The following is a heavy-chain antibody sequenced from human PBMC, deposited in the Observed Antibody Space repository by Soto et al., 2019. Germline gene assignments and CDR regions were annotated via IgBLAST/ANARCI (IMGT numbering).Heavy chain of an antibody. V-gene: IGHV4-39*01. Sequence: SETLSLICSVSGGSISSSSYYWGWIRQPPGKGLEWIGSIYYSGSIYYNPSLKSRVTISVDTSKNQFSLKLSSVTAAETAVYYCARQSSGWYNWFDPWGQGTLVTVS. CDR1: GGSISSSSYY. D-gene: IGHD6-19*01. J-gene: IGHJ5*02. CDR3: ARQSSGWYNWFDP. CDR2: IYYSGSI.